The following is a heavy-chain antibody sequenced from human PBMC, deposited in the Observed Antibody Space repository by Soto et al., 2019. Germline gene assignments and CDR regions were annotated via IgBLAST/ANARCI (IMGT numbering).Heavy chain of an antibody. CDR3: ARGRVPYYYDS. D-gene: IGHD3-22*01. Sequence: GSLRLSCAASGFTFSDYYMSWIRQAPGKGLEWVSYISSSGSTIYYADAVKGRITISRDNAKNSLYLQMNSLRAEDTAVYYGARGRVPYYYDSWGQGTLVTVS. CDR2: ISSSGSTI. CDR1: GFTFSDYY. J-gene: IGHJ4*02. V-gene: IGHV3-11*01.